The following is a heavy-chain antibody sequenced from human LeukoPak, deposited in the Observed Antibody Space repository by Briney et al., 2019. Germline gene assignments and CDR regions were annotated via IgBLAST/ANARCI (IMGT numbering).Heavy chain of an antibody. CDR3: VTYYFGSGSYAKLDY. D-gene: IGHD3-10*01. Sequence: GGSLRLSCAASGFTLSSYSMNWVRQAPGKGLEWVGRIKSQTSGGTTDYAAPLKGRFTISRDDSKNTLYLQMNSLKTEDTAVYYCVTYYFGSGSYAKLDYWGQGTLVTVSS. V-gene: IGHV3-15*01. CDR2: IKSQTSGGTT. J-gene: IGHJ4*02. CDR1: GFTLSSYS.